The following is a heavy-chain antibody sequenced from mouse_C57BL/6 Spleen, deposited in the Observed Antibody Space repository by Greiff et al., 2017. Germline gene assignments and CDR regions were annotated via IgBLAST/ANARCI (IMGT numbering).Heavy chain of an antibody. CDR1: GYTFTSYN. CDR3: ARSESYGYDDAMDY. Sequence: QVQLQQSGAELVRPGASVKMSCKASGYTFTSYNMHWVKQTPSQGLAWIGAIYRGNGDTSYNQKVKGKATLTVDKSSSTDYMQLSSLRSEDSAVYFCARSESYGYDDAMDYWGQGTSVTVSS. D-gene: IGHD2-2*01. CDR2: IYRGNGDT. J-gene: IGHJ4*01. V-gene: IGHV1-12*01.